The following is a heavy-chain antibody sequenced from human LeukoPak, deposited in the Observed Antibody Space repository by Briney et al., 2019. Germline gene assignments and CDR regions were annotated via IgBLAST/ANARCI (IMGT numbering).Heavy chain of an antibody. CDR2: LFGGDTI. Sequence: GGSLRLSCEASGFAFDRFTMHWVRQVPGKGLEWVSTLFGGDTIDYTDSVKGRFTISRDNSGNTLYLQMNNLRADDTAVYYCAGRRGSSFDYWGRGTQVIVSS. CDR1: GFAFDRFT. CDR3: AGRRGSSFDY. J-gene: IGHJ4*02. D-gene: IGHD1-26*01. V-gene: IGHV3-53*01.